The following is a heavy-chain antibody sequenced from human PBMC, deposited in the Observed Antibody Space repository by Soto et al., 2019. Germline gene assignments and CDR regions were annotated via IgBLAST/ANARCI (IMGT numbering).Heavy chain of an antibody. Sequence: GGSLRLSCAASGFTFSSYSMNWVRQAPGKGLKWVSYISSTSSTIYYADSVKGRFTISRDNSKNTLYLQMNSLRAEDTAVYYCARTTYYYDSSGLRGAFDIWGQGTMVTVSS. V-gene: IGHV3-48*01. J-gene: IGHJ3*02. CDR2: ISSTSSTI. CDR1: GFTFSSYS. D-gene: IGHD3-22*01. CDR3: ARTTYYYDSSGLRGAFDI.